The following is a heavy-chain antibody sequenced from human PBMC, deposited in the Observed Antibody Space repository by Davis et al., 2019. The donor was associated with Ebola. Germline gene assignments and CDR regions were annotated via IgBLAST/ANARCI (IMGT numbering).Heavy chain of an antibody. Sequence: LRLSCAVSGGSISSGGYSWSWIRQPPGKGLEWIGYIYHSGSTYYNPSLKSRVTISVDTSKNQFSLKLSSVTAADTAVYYCARGLYYYDSSGYGCWGQGTLVTVSS. D-gene: IGHD3-22*01. CDR1: GGSISSGGYS. CDR3: ARGLYYYDSSGYGC. CDR2: IYHSGST. J-gene: IGHJ4*02. V-gene: IGHV4-30-2*01.